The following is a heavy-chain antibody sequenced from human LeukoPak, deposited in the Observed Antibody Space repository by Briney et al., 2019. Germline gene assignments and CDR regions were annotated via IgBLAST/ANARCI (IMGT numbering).Heavy chain of an antibody. V-gene: IGHV3-23*01. CDR3: ASPGPISTGGPI. Sequence: GGSLRLSCAASGFTFSSSAMSWVRQAPGKGLEWVSTISGSGDRTYYADSVKGRFTISRDNARNSLSLQMNSLTAEDTAVYYCASPGPISTGGPIWGQGSLVTVSS. CDR2: ISGSGDRT. J-gene: IGHJ4*02. CDR1: GFTFSSSA. D-gene: IGHD3-9*01.